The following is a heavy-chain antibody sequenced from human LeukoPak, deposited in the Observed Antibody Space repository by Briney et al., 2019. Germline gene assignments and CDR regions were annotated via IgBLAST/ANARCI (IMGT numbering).Heavy chain of an antibody. CDR3: ARGAGPYGDYRDY. CDR2: ISGSGGST. J-gene: IGHJ4*02. Sequence: GGSLRLSCAASGFTFSSYAMSWVRQAPGKGLEWVSAISGSGGSTYYADSVKGRFTISRDNSKNSLYLQMNSLRAEDTAVYYCARGAGPYGDYRDYWGQGTLVTVSS. D-gene: IGHD4-17*01. V-gene: IGHV3-23*01. CDR1: GFTFSSYA.